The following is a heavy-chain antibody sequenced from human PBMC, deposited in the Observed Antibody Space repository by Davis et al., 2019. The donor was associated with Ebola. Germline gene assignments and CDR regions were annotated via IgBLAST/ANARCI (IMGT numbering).Heavy chain of an antibody. CDR1: GFTFSRYW. D-gene: IGHD2-15*01. J-gene: IGHJ4*02. V-gene: IGHV3-7*01. CDR2: INADGTEK. Sequence: GESLKISCAASGFTFSRYWMTWVRQTPGKGLEWVANINADGTEKNYVDSVKGRFTISIDNAKSTLYLQMNSLRVEDTAVYYCASDVVGWGRGTLVTVSS. CDR3: ASDVVG.